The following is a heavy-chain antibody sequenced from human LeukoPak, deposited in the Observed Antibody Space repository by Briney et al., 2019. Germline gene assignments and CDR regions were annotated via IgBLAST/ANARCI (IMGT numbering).Heavy chain of an antibody. CDR3: APRDYYDSSGYSSGY. D-gene: IGHD3-22*01. CDR2: INHSGST. Sequence: PSETLSLTCAVYGGSFSGYYWSWIRQPLGKGLEWIGEINHSGSTNYNPSLKSRVTISVDTSKNQFSLKLSSVTAADTAVYYCAPRDYYDSSGYSSGYWGQGTLVTVSS. CDR1: GGSFSGYY. J-gene: IGHJ4*02. V-gene: IGHV4-34*01.